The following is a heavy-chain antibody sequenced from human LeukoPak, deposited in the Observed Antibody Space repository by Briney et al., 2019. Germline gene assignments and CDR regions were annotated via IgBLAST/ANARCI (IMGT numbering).Heavy chain of an antibody. V-gene: IGHV1-18*01. CDR1: GYAFTSYG. Sequence: ASVNVSCKASGYAFTSYGISWVRQAPGQGLEWMGWISAYNGNTNYAQKLQGRVTMTTDTSTSTAYMELRSLRSDDTAVYYCARGGRDYYDSSGYDYWGQGTLVTVSS. D-gene: IGHD3-22*01. CDR3: ARGGRDYYDSSGYDY. J-gene: IGHJ4*02. CDR2: ISAYNGNT.